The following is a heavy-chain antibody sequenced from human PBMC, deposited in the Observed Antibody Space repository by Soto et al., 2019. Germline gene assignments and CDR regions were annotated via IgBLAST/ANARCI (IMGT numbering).Heavy chain of an antibody. J-gene: IGHJ4*02. D-gene: IGHD6-13*01. Sequence: GGSLRLSCAASGFTFNNYGMHWVRQAPGKGLEWVALIWYDGSNREYADSVKGRFTISRDNSKNTLYLQMNSLRAEDTAVYYCAKPIVVAAAGYYFDYWGQGTLVTVSS. CDR1: GFTFNNYG. V-gene: IGHV3-33*06. CDR2: IWYDGSNR. CDR3: AKPIVVAAAGYYFDY.